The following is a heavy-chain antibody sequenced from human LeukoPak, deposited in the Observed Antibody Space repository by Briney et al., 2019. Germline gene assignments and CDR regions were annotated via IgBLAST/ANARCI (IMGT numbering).Heavy chain of an antibody. CDR1: GGTFSSYA. CDR3: ARGAYYDSSGYYPFDY. V-gene: IGHV1-69*13. D-gene: IGHD3-22*01. J-gene: IGHJ4*02. CDR2: IIPIFGTA. Sequence: GASVKVSCKASGGTFSSYAISWVRQAPGQGLEWMGGIIPIFGTANYAQKFQGRVTITADESTSTAYMELSSLRSEDTAVYYCARGAYYDSSGYYPFDYWGQGTLVTVSS.